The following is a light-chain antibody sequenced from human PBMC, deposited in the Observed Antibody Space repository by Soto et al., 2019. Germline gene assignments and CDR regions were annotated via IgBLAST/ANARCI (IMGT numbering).Light chain of an antibody. CDR1: QSISTW. CDR3: QQYNTYPRT. CDR2: KAS. Sequence: DIQMTQSPSTLSASVGDRVTITCRASQSISTWLAWYQQKPGKAPKLLIYKASNFEDGVPSRFSGSGSGTEFTITISSLQPDDFATYYCQQYNTYPRTFGGGTTVEIK. J-gene: IGKJ4*01. V-gene: IGKV1-5*03.